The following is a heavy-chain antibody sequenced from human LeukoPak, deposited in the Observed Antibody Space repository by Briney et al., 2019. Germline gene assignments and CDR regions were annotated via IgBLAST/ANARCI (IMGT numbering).Heavy chain of an antibody. J-gene: IGHJ4*02. D-gene: IGHD3-22*01. CDR2: IYYSGST. Sequence: SQTLSLTCTVSGGSISSGGYYWSWIRQHPGKGLEWIGYIYYSGSTYYNPSLKSRVTISVDTSKNQFSLKLSSVTAADTAVYYCASGDSSRSNRLVFDYWGQGTLVTVSS. CDR3: ASGDSSRSNRLVFDY. V-gene: IGHV4-31*03. CDR1: GGSISSGGYY.